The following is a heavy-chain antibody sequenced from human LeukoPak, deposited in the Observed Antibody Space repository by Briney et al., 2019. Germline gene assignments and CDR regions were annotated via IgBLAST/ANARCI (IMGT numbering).Heavy chain of an antibody. CDR3: AREDCSSTSCYSFDY. J-gene: IGHJ4*02. D-gene: IGHD2-2*01. CDR1: GFTFSSYS. CDR2: ISSSSSYI. V-gene: IGHV3-21*01. Sequence: KPGGSLRLSCAASGFTFSSYSMNWVRQAPGKGLEWVSSISSSSSYIYYVDSVKGRFTISRDDAKNSLYLQMNSLRAEDTAVYYCAREDCSSTSCYSFDYWGQGTLVTVSS.